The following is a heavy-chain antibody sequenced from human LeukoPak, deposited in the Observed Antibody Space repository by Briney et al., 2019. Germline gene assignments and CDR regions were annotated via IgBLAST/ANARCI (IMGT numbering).Heavy chain of an antibody. D-gene: IGHD4-17*01. CDR2: FDPEDGET. Sequence: ASVKVSCKVSGYTLTELSMHWVRQAPGKGLEWMGGFDPEDGETIYAQKFQGRVTMTEDTSTDTAYMELSSLRSEDTAVYYCATDHGILRSRDGMDVWGQGTTVTVSS. CDR3: ATDHGILRSRDGMDV. V-gene: IGHV1-24*01. J-gene: IGHJ6*02. CDR1: GYTLTELS.